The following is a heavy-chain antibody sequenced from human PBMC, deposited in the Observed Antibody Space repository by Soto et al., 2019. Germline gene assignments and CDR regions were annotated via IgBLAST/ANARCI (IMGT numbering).Heavy chain of an antibody. CDR1: GYTFTSYA. D-gene: IGHD3-3*01. J-gene: IGHJ6*02. CDR2: INAGNGNT. CDR3: ASSPRFLGYYYYYGMDV. V-gene: IGHV1-3*01. Sequence: GASVKVSCKASGYTFTSYAMHWVRQAPGQRLEWMGWINAGNGNTKYSQKFQGRVTITRDTSASTAYMELSSLRSEDTAVYYCASSPRFLGYYYYYGMDVWGQGTTVTVSS.